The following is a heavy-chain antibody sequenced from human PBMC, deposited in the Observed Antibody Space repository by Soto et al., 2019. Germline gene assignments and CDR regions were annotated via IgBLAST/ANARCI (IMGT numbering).Heavy chain of an antibody. CDR1: GFTFSSYE. CDR3: AGGMDFWSAPLYYYYGMDV. CDR2: ISSSGSTI. V-gene: IGHV3-48*03. J-gene: IGHJ6*02. Sequence: PVGSLRLSCAASGFTFSSYEMNWVRQAPGKGLEWVSYISSSGSTIYYADSVKGRFTISRDNAKNSLYLQMNSLRAEDTAVYYCAGGMDFWSAPLYYYYGMDVWGQGTTVTVSS. D-gene: IGHD3-3*01.